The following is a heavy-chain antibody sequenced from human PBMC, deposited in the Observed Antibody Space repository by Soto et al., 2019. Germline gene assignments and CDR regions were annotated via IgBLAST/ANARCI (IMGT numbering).Heavy chain of an antibody. J-gene: IGHJ4*02. CDR3: ARYYGSGSYFDY. V-gene: IGHV2-5*02. Sequence: QITLKESGPPLVKPTQTLTLTCTFSGFSLSTSGVGVGWIRQPPGKALEWLALIYWDDDKRYSPSLKSRLTIXKXXSKNQVVLTMTNMDPVDTATYYCARYYGSGSYFDYWGQGTLVTVSS. D-gene: IGHD3-10*01. CDR1: GFSLSTSGVG. CDR2: IYWDDDK.